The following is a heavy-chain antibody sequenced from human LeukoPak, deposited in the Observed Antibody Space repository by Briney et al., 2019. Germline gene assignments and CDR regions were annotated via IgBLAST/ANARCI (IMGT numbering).Heavy chain of an antibody. V-gene: IGHV1-2*02. CDR3: ARDRSGITQNYYYYYYMDV. J-gene: IGHJ6*03. D-gene: IGHD1-7*01. Sequence: GASVKVPCKASGYTFTGYYMHWVRQAPGQGLEWMGWINPNSGGTNYAQKFQGRVTMTRDTSISTAYMELSRLRSDDTAVYYCARDRSGITQNYYYYYYMDVWGKGTTVTVSS. CDR2: INPNSGGT. CDR1: GYTFTGYY.